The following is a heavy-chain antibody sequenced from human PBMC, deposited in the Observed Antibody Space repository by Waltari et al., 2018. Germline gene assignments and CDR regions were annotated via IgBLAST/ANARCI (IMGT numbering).Heavy chain of an antibody. CDR1: GFNLRTYS. CDR2: ITPRGANT. D-gene: IGHD1-26*01. Sequence: EEKLLESGGALVQPGGSLRLSCVASGFNLRTYSMHWARRSPGKGLEWLSIITPRGANTYYAASVKGRFTVSRDVAENTLHLQMDSLKVDDTAVYYCARDSPVGGTYRMPHFDSWGQGTLVTVSS. J-gene: IGHJ4*02. CDR3: ARDSPVGGTYRMPHFDS. V-gene: IGHV3-23*01.